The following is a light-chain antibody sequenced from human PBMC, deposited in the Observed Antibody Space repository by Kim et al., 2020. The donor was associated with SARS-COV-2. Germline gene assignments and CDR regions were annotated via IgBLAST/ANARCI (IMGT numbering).Light chain of an antibody. CDR1: QSVSSN. CDR2: SAS. J-gene: IGKJ2*01. V-gene: IGKV3-15*01. CDR3: QQYNNWPYT. Sequence: LAPGERAALSCRASQSVSSNLAWYQQTPGRAPRLVIYSASTRATGIPARFSGSGSGTEFTLTISSLQSEDFAVYYCQQYNNWPYTFGQGTKLEI.